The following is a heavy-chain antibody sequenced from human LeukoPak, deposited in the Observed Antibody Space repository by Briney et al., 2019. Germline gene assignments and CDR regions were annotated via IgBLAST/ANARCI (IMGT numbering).Heavy chain of an antibody. CDR1: GFTFSSYG. CDR2: IWYDGSNK. D-gene: IGHD6-13*01. CDR3: SRGYWYSSTLFPFDP. V-gene: IGHV3-33*01. J-gene: IGHJ5*02. Sequence: GGSLRLSCAASGFTFSSYGMHWVRQAPGKGLEWVAVIWYDGSNKYYADSVKGRFTTSRDNSKNTLYLQMNSLRAEDTAVYYCSRGYWYSSTLFPFDPWGQGTLVTVSS.